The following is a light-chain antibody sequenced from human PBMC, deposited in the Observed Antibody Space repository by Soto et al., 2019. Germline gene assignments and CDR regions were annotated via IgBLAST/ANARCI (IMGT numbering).Light chain of an antibody. J-gene: IGKJ1*01. CDR3: QQYHSYSPWT. Sequence: DIQMTQSPSTLSASVGDRGTITCRASQSLNSWLAWYQQKPGKAPKLLIYDASSLESGVPSRFSGSASGTEFTLTISSLQPDDSATYYCQQYHSYSPWTFGQGTKVDI. CDR2: DAS. CDR1: QSLNSW. V-gene: IGKV1-5*01.